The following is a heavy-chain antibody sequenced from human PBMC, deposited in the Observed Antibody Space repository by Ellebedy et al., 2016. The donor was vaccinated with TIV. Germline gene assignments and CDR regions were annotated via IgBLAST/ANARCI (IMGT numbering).Heavy chain of an antibody. V-gene: IGHV3-15*01. Sequence: GESLKISCAASGFTFTDAWMTWVRQGPGKGLEWVGRIKSNTVGETRDYAAPVKGRFTISMDDSKRTLCLQMNSLNAEDTAVYYCTTGSSRGYWGQGTLVTVSS. J-gene: IGHJ4*02. CDR2: IKSNTVGETR. CDR1: GFTFTDAW. D-gene: IGHD6-13*01. CDR3: TTGSSRGY.